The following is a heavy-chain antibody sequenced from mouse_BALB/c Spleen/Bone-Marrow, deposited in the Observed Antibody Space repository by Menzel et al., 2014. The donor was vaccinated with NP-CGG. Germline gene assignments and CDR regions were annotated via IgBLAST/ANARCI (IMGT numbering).Heavy chain of an antibody. V-gene: IGHV1-54*01. CDR3: ARHLCPTCAMEH. Sequence: QVQMAESGAELVRPGTSVKVCFKDSVFAFINYLIEWVKRRLGQGLEWIGAINPGSGGTNYNENFKGKATLTADKSSSTAYMQLSSLTSKTSAVYFCARHLCPTCAMEHWAQ. CDR1: VFAFINYL. J-gene: IGHJ4*01. D-gene: IGHD6-2*01. CDR2: INPGSGGT.